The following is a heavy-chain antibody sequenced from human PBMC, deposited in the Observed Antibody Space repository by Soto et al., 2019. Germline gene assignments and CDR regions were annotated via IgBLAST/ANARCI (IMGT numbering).Heavy chain of an antibody. J-gene: IGHJ1*01. CDR2: INPNSGGT. D-gene: IGHD6-13*01. CDR3: ARDRGSSSWYGAEYFQH. CDR1: GYTFTGYY. V-gene: IGHV1-2*02. Sequence: QVQLVQSGAEVKKPGASVRVSCKASGYTFTGYYMHWVRQAPGQGLEWMGWINPNSGGTNYAQKFHGRVTMTRDTSIRTAYMELSRLRSDDTAVYYCARDRGSSSWYGAEYFQHWGQGTLVTDSS.